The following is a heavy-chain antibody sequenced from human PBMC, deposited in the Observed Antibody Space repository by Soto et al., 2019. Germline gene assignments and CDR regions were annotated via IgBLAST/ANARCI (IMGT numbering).Heavy chain of an antibody. CDR2: MNPNSGNT. CDR3: ARGSPGYCSGGSCYDPSDY. V-gene: IGHV1-8*01. Sequence: ASVKVSCKASGYTFTSYDINWVRQATGQGLEWMGWMNPNSGNTGYAQKFQGRVTMTRDTSISTAYMELSSLRSEDTAVYYCARGSPGYCSGGSCYDPSDYWGQGSLVTVSS. CDR1: GYTFTSYD. J-gene: IGHJ4*02. D-gene: IGHD2-15*01.